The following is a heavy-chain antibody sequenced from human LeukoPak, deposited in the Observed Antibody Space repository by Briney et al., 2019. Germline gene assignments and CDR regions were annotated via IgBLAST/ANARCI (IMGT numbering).Heavy chain of an antibody. Sequence: GASVKVSCKAPGGTFSSYAISWVRQAPGQGLEWMGRIIPIFGIANYARKFQGRVTITADKSTSTAYMELSSLRSEDTAVYYCARDMDSSGWKDVWGQGTTVTVSS. J-gene: IGHJ6*02. CDR1: GGTFSSYA. CDR3: ARDMDSSGWKDV. V-gene: IGHV1-69*04. D-gene: IGHD3-22*01. CDR2: IIPIFGIA.